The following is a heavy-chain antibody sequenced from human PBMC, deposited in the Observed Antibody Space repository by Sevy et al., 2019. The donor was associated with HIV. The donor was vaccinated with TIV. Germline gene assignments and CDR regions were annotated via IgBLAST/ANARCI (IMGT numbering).Heavy chain of an antibody. CDR1: GFTFSNYA. D-gene: IGHD2-2*01. CDR3: AKVDVVVPVADYGLDV. J-gene: IGHJ6*02. V-gene: IGHV3-23*01. CDR2: ISRSGSST. Sequence: GGSLRLSCAASGFTFSNYAMSWVRQAPGKGLEWVSSISRSGSSTDYVDSVKGRFTISRDNSMNTLYLQMNSLRAEDTAVYYCAKVDVVVPVADYGLDVWGQGTTVTVSS.